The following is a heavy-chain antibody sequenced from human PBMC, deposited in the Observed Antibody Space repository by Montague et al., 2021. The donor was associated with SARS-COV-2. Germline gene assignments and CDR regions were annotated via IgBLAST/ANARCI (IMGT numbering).Heavy chain of an antibody. J-gene: IGHJ6*03. D-gene: IGHD3-3*01. CDR1: GGSIRSYY. V-gene: IGHV4-4*07. CDR2: IYTSGST. Sequence: SETLSLTCTVSGGSIRSYYWSWIRQPAGKGLEWIGRIYTSGSTNYNPSLKSRVTMSVDTSKNQFSLKLSSVTAADTAVYYCARVGGITIFGVAQQYYYYMDVWGKGTTVTVSS. CDR3: ARVGGITIFGVAQQYYYYMDV.